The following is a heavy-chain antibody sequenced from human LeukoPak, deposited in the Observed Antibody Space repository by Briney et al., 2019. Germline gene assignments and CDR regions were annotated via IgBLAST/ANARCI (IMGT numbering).Heavy chain of an antibody. CDR2: IWYDESNK. CDR1: GFTFSSYG. J-gene: IGHJ4*02. V-gene: IGHV3-33*08. CDR3: ARDGFSSSWYGRALDY. D-gene: IGHD6-13*01. Sequence: QPGRSLRLSCAASGFTFSSYGMHWVRQAPGKGLEWVAVIWYDESNKYYADSVKGRFTISRDNSRNTLYLQMNSLRAEDTAVYYCARDGFSSSWYGRALDYWGQGTLVTVSS.